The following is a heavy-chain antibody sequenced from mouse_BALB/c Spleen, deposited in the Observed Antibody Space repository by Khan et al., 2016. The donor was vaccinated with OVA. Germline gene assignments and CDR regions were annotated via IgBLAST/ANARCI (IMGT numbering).Heavy chain of an antibody. D-gene: IGHD1-1*01. CDR1: GYSITSDYA. CDR3: ARIYGGDFAF. V-gene: IGHV3-2*02. Sequence: EVQLVETGPGLVKPSQSLSLTCTATGYSITSDYAWNWIRQFPGNKLDWMGYISYSGNTKYNPSLKSRISITRDTSTNQFFLQLNSVTDEDTAAYYSARIYGGDFAFWGQGTTLTVSS. J-gene: IGHJ2*01. CDR2: ISYSGNT.